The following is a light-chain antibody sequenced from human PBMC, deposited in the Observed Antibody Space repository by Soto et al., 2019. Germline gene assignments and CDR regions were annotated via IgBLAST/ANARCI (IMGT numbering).Light chain of an antibody. CDR1: SSDFDIYKY. J-gene: IGLJ1*01. CDR3: CSYTSSINYV. V-gene: IGLV2-14*01. Sequence: QSALTRPASVSGSAGQSITISCTGTSSDFDIYKYVSWYQQHPGKAPKLMIYQVTNRPSGVSNRFSGSTSGNTASLTISGLQAEDEADYYCCSYTSSINYVFGTGTKVTVL. CDR2: QVT.